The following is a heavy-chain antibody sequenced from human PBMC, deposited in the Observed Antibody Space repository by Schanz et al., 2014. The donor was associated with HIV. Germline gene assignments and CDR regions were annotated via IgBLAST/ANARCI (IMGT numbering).Heavy chain of an antibody. D-gene: IGHD2-2*01. CDR3: AKVGRIYSTTWIDY. CDR2: ISGSGGST. Sequence: EVQLLESGGGLVQPGGSLRLSCAASGFTFDDYAMHWVRQAPGKGLEWVSVISGSGGSTYYADSVKGRFIISRDNSKNTLYLQMNSLRAEDTAVYYCAKVGRIYSTTWIDYWGQGTLVTVSS. J-gene: IGHJ4*02. V-gene: IGHV3-23*01. CDR1: GFTFDDYA.